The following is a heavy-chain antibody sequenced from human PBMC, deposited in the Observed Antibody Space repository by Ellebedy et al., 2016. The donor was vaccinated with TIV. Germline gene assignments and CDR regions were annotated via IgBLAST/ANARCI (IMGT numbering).Heavy chain of an antibody. Sequence: GGSLRLSCVASGFTFGSFAMHWVRQAPGKGLEWLSVISGDGSSTYLADSVKGRFTLTGDNSKKTLYLEMNRLRADDTAVYYCAKGSSSGFTYDRVGFEYWGQGTLVSVSS. CDR1: GFTFGSFA. J-gene: IGHJ4*02. CDR2: ISGDGSST. CDR3: AKGSSSGFTYDRVGFEY. D-gene: IGHD3-22*01. V-gene: IGHV3-23*01.